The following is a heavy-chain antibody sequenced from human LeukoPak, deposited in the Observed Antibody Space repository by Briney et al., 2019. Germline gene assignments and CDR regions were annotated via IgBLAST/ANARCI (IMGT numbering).Heavy chain of an antibody. CDR3: ASLAVAGLSEGY. J-gene: IGHJ4*02. V-gene: IGHV4-39*01. D-gene: IGHD6-19*01. Sequence: SETLSLTCTVSGGSISGSSYYWGWIRQPPGKGLEFIGNIYYSGSTYYNPSLKSRVTISVDTSRNQFSLKLNSVTAADTAVYYCASLAVAGLSEGYWGQGTLVIVSS. CDR1: GGSISGSSYY. CDR2: IYYSGST.